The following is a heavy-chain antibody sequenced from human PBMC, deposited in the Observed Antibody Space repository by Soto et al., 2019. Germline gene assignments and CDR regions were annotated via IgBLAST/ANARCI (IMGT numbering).Heavy chain of an antibody. V-gene: IGHV4-34*01. D-gene: IGHD3-22*01. J-gene: IGHJ4*02. CDR2: INHSGST. CDR3: ARRRVYYDSSGYYGIDY. CDR1: GGSFSGYY. Sequence: QVQLQQWGAGLLKPSETLSLTCAVYGGSFSGYYWSWIRQPPGKGLEWIGEINHSGSTNYNPSLKSRLTISVDTSKNQFSLKLSSVTAADTAVYYCARRRVYYDSSGYYGIDYWGQGTLVTVSS.